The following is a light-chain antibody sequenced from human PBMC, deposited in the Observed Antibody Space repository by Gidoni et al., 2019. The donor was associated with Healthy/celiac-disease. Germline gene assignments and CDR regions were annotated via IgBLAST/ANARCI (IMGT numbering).Light chain of an antibody. CDR3: QQRSNWPPYT. CDR2: DAS. CDR1: QRVSSY. V-gene: IGKV3-11*01. Sequence: DIVLTQSPATLSLSPGERATLSCRASQRVSSYLAWYQQKPGQAPRLLIYDASNRATGIPARFSGSGSGTDFTLTISSLEPADFAVYYCQQRSNWPPYTFGQGTKLEIK. J-gene: IGKJ2*01.